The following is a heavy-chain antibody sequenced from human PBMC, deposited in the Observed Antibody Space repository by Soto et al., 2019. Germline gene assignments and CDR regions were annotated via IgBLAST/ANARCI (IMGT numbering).Heavy chain of an antibody. Sequence: PGESLKISCKGSGYSFTSYWISSVRQMPGKGLEWLGRIDPSDSYTNYSPSFQGHVTISADKSISTAYLQWSSLKASDTAMYYCARDDKCDPPLGNWFYPWGQGTPVTVSS. CDR3: ARDDKCDPPLGNWFYP. V-gene: IGHV5-10-1*01. CDR2: IDPSDSYT. D-gene: IGHD1-1*01. CDR1: GYSFTSYW. J-gene: IGHJ5*02.